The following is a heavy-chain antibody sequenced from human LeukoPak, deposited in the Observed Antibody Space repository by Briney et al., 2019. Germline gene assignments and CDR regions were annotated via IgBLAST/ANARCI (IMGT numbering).Heavy chain of an antibody. V-gene: IGHV3-30*03. CDR1: GFTFSSYG. Sequence: GGSLRLSCAASGFTFSSYGMHWVRQAPGKGLEWVAVISYDGSNKYYADSVKGRFTISRDNSKNTPYLQMNSLRAEDTAVYYCARHLGRYSSSWPYYYYYYMDVWGKGTTVTVSS. CDR3: ARHLGRYSSSWPYYYYYYMDV. D-gene: IGHD6-13*01. CDR2: ISYDGSNK. J-gene: IGHJ6*03.